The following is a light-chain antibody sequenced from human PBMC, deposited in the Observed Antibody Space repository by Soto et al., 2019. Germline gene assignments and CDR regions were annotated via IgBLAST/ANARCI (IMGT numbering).Light chain of an antibody. CDR2: DVS. CDR1: SSDVGAYNY. Sequence: QSALTQPASVSGSPGQSITISCTRTSSDVGAYNYVSWYQHHPGKAPKLLIYDVSYRPSGISIRFSGSKSGNTASLTISGLQPEDEADYYCSSFTASVRRLFGGGTKVTVL. CDR3: SSFTASVRRL. J-gene: IGLJ2*01. V-gene: IGLV2-14*03.